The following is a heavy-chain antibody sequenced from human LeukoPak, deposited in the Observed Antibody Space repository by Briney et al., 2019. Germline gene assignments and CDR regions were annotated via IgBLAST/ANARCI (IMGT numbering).Heavy chain of an antibody. D-gene: IGHD6-13*01. V-gene: IGHV4-30-2*01. CDR2: IYHSGST. Sequence: SETLSLTCTVSGGSISSGGYYWSWIRQPPGKGLEWIGYIYHSGSTYYNPSLKSRVTISVDRSKNQFSLKLSSVNAADTAVYYCVTALPFQLVHWGQGTLVTVSS. CDR3: VTALPFQLVH. CDR1: GGSISSGGYY. J-gene: IGHJ4*02.